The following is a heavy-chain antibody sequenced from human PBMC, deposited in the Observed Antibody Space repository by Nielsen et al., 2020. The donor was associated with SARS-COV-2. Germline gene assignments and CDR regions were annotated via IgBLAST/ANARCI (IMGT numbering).Heavy chain of an antibody. CDR1: GFTFSSYS. Sequence: GESLKISCAASGFTFSSYSMNWVRQAPGKGLEWVSYISSGSSTIYYADSVKGRFTISRDNAKNSLYLQMNSLRAEDTAVYYCARDGEYSSSWYVGYYYMDVWGKGTTVTVSS. D-gene: IGHD6-13*01. CDR3: ARDGEYSSSWYVGYYYMDV. CDR2: ISSGSSTI. V-gene: IGHV3-48*04. J-gene: IGHJ6*03.